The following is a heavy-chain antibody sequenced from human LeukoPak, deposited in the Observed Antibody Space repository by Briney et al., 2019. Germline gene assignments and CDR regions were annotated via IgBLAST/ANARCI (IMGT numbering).Heavy chain of an antibody. V-gene: IGHV1-2*02. J-gene: IGHJ4*02. D-gene: IGHD7-27*01. Sequence: ASVKVSCKASGYTFTDYYIHWVRQALGQGLEWLGWINPIFGGTNYAQKFQGRVTMTTDTSISTAYMELSRLRSDDTAVYYCAPLTGDEHYFDSWGQGTLVSVSS. CDR1: GYTFTDYY. CDR3: APLTGDEHYFDS. CDR2: INPIFGGT.